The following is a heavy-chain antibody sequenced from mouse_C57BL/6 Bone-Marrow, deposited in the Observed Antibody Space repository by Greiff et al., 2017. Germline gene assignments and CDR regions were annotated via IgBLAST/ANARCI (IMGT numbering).Heavy chain of an antibody. Sequence: QVQLQQSGAELVRPGASVTLSCKASGYTFTDYEMHWVKQTPVHGLEWIGAIDPETGGTAYNQKFKGKALLTADKSSRTAYMELRLLTSEDSACYCSTSSYYFAGFAYWGQGTLVTVSA. D-gene: IGHD1-1*01. CDR2: IDPETGGT. V-gene: IGHV1-15*01. CDR1: GYTFTDYE. CDR3: TSSYYFAGFAY. J-gene: IGHJ3*01.